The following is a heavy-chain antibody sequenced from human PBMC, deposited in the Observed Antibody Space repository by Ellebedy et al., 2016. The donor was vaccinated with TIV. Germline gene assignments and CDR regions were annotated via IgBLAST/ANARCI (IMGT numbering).Heavy chain of an antibody. Sequence: MPSETLSLTCAVYGDSFSGYYWSWIRQPPGEGLEWIGEVIHTGSTNYNPSLKSRVTISVDTSKNQFSLNLSSVTAADTAVYYCARVRRESLWFAESQYFFDYWGQGTLVTVSS. CDR2: VIHTGST. J-gene: IGHJ4*02. CDR3: ARVRRESLWFAESQYFFDY. V-gene: IGHV4-34*12. D-gene: IGHD3-10*01. CDR1: GDSFSGYY.